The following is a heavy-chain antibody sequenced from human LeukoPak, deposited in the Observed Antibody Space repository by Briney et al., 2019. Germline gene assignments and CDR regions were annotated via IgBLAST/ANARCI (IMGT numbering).Heavy chain of an antibody. CDR2: IYTSGST. CDR1: GGSISSYY. D-gene: IGHD4-17*01. Sequence: SETLSLTCTVSGGSISSYYWSWIRQPAGKGLEWIGRIYTSGSTNYNPSLKSRVTMSVDTSKNQFSLKLSSVTAADTAVYYCAREAQSPTFPNDCGDYVYDYWGQGTLVTVSS. CDR3: AREAQSPTFPNDCGDYVYDY. J-gene: IGHJ4*02. V-gene: IGHV4-4*07.